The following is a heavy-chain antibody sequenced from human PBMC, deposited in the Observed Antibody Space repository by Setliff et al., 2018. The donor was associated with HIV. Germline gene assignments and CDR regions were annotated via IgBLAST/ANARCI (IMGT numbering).Heavy chain of an antibody. CDR2: IKSKTDGGTT. V-gene: IGHV3-15*01. CDR1: GFTFNNAW. Sequence: PGGSLRLSCAASGFTFNNAWMTWVRQAPGKGLEWVGHIKSKTDGGTTDYAAPVKGRFTISRDDSKTTLYLQMNSLKTEDTAVYYCTRDNYDSSGHSTEEHFQHWGQGTLVTVSS. CDR3: TRDNYDSSGHSTEEHFQH. J-gene: IGHJ1*01. D-gene: IGHD3-22*01.